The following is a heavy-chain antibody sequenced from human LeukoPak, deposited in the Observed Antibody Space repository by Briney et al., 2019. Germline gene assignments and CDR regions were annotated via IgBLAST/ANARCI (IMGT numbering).Heavy chain of an antibody. CDR1: GFTFSAYS. CDR2: ISSSTGSTV. D-gene: IGHD4-17*01. J-gene: IGHJ4*02. Sequence: GGSLRLSCSVSGFTFSAYSMNWVRQAPGKGLEWVSYISSSTGSTVYYADAVKGRFTISRDNAKNSLYLQMNSLRAEDTAVYCCARAHYGETTDYWGQGTLVTVSS. V-gene: IGHV3-48*04. CDR3: ARAHYGETTDY.